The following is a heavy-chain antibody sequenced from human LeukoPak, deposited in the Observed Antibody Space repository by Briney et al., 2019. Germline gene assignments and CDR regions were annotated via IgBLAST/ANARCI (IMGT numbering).Heavy chain of an antibody. Sequence: GGSLRLSCAASGFTFSDYYMSWIRQAPGKGLEWVSYISSSSSYTNYADSVKGRFTISRDNAKNSLYLQMNSLRAEDTAVYSCAVDYSGTILFSFDYWGQGTLVTVSS. CDR3: AVDYSGTILFSFDY. CDR2: ISSSSSYT. J-gene: IGHJ4*02. CDR1: GFTFSDYY. V-gene: IGHV3-11*05. D-gene: IGHD3-10*01.